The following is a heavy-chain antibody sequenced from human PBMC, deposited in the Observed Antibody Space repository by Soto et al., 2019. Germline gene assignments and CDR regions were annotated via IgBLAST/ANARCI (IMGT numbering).Heavy chain of an antibody. J-gene: IGHJ2*01. CDR1: GYTFTSYG. V-gene: IGHV1-18*04. D-gene: IGHD1-1*01. Sequence: QVQLVQSGAEVKKPGASVKVSCKASGYTFTSYGISWVRQAPGQGLEWMGWISAYNGNTNYAQKLQGRVTMTTDTSPSTEYMQLRSLRADDTAVYYCARDFSDWNRRYFDLWGRGTLVTVSS. CDR3: ARDFSDWNRRYFDL. CDR2: ISAYNGNT.